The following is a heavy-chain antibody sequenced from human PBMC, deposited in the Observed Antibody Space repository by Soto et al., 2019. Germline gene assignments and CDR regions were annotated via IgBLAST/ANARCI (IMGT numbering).Heavy chain of an antibody. V-gene: IGHV1-69*02. CDR3: ARGELGYCSGRSCPNFQH. J-gene: IGHJ1*01. D-gene: IGHD2-15*01. CDR2: IIPILGIA. CDR1: VGTFSSYT. Sequence: QVQLVQSGAEVKKPGSSVKVSCKASVGTFSSYTISWVRQAPGQGLEWMGRIIPILGIANYAQKFQGRVTITADKSTSTAYMELSSLRSEDTAVYYCARGELGYCSGRSCPNFQHWGQGTLVTVSS.